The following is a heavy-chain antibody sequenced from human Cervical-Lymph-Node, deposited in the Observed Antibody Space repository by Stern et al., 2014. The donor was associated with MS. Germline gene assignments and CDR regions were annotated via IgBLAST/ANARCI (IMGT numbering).Heavy chain of an antibody. CDR1: GYTFTGYY. D-gene: IGHD1-26*01. V-gene: IGHV1-2*02. CDR3: ARGVGATWEDAFDI. CDR2: INPNSGGT. J-gene: IGHJ3*02. Sequence: PLVQFGAEVKKPTASVKVSCKVSGYTFTGYYMTWVRIAHSKGIDRMGMINPNSGGTNNGKTIQGRVNMTMDKSHSTAYMELSRLRSDDTAVYYCARGVGATWEDAFDIWGQGTMVTVSS.